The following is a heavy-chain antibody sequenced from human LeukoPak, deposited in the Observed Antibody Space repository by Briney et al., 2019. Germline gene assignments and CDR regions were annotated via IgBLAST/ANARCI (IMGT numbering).Heavy chain of an antibody. J-gene: IGHJ6*03. D-gene: IGHD1-26*01. V-gene: IGHV1-69*05. CDR3: ARSGSGSSYYYYYYMDV. CDR1: GGTFSSYA. CDR2: IIPIFGTA. Sequence: SVKVSCKAPGGTFSSYAISRVRQAPGQGLEWMGGIIPIFGTANYAQKFQGRVTITTDESTSTAYMELSSLRSEDTAVYYCARSGSGSSYYYYYYMDVWGKGTTVTVSS.